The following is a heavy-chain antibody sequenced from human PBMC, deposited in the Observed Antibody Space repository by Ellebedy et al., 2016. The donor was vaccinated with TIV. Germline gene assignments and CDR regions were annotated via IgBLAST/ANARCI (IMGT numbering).Heavy chain of an antibody. V-gene: IGHV1-46*01. J-gene: IGHJ4*02. D-gene: IGHD3-16*01. Sequence: AASVKVSCKASGYTFTNYYIHWVRQAPGQGLEWVGMVHPSDGRTNYAQKFQGRVTMTSDTSTSTVYMELSSLRSEDTAVYYCARDGIGAYFGQWGQGTLVTVSS. CDR3: ARDGIGAYFGQ. CDR1: GYTFTNYY. CDR2: VHPSDGRT.